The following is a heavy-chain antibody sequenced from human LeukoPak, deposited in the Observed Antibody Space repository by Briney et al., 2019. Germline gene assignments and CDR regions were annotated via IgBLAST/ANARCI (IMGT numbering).Heavy chain of an antibody. V-gene: IGHV4-34*01. D-gene: IGHD3-10*02. Sequence: SETLSLTCAVYGGSFSGHYWPWIRQPPGKGLEWIGEINHSGSTNYNPSLTGRVAISIDTYENQFSLKLSSVTAADTAVYYCARGWIVRGSIFQYWGQGTLVTVSS. CDR2: INHSGST. J-gene: IGHJ4*02. CDR3: ARGWIVRGSIFQY. CDR1: GGSFSGHY.